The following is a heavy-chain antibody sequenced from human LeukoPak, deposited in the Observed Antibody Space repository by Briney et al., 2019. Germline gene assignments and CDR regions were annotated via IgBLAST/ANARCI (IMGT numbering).Heavy chain of an antibody. D-gene: IGHD1-26*01. CDR3: ARAASGSYDAFDI. J-gene: IGHJ3*02. Sequence: GGPLRLSCAASGFTFSSYWMSWVRQAPGKGLEWVANIKQDGSEKYYVDSVKGRFTISRDNAKNSLYLQMNSLRAEDTAVYYCARAASGSYDAFDIWGQGTMVTVSS. CDR2: IKQDGSEK. CDR1: GFTFSSYW. V-gene: IGHV3-7*01.